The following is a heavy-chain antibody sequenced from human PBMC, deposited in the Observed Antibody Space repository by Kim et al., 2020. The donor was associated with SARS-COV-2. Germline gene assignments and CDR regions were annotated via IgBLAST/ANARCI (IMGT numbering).Heavy chain of an antibody. Sequence: SETLSLTCTVSGASISGSSWSWIRQPPGKGLEWIGYIYYGGGTNYNPPLKARVTISADTSKNQFSLELTSVIAADTAVYFCARDSGWFHSWGQGTLVTVSS. V-gene: IGHV4-59*13. D-gene: IGHD6-19*01. CDR2: IYYGGGT. J-gene: IGHJ5*01. CDR3: ARDSGWFHS. CDR1: GASISGSS.